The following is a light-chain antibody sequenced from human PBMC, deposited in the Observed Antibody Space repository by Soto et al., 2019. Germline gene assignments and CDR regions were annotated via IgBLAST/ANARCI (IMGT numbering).Light chain of an antibody. Sequence: EIVLTQSPATLSVAPGESATLSCRASQSVSNILAWHQQKPGQAPRLLIYGASDRATGTPDRLSGSGSGTDFTLTIRRLEPEDSAVYYCQQFDDSVTFGQGTRLEIK. J-gene: IGKJ5*01. CDR1: QSVSNI. CDR3: QQFDDSVT. V-gene: IGKV3-20*01. CDR2: GAS.